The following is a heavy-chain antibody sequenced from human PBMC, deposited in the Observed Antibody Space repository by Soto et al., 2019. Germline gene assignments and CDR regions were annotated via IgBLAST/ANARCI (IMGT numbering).Heavy chain of an antibody. D-gene: IGHD6-13*01. CDR3: GRDLAAGDH. Sequence: QVQLVQSGAEVKKPGASVKVSCKASGYTFTNYYIHWVRQAPGQGLEWMGNINPTSGSTNYGQKFQGRVTLTYDTSTTTVYMELSGLSSEDTAVVYCGRDLAAGDHWGQGTLVTVSS. J-gene: IGHJ4*02. CDR2: INPTSGST. CDR1: GYTFTNYY. V-gene: IGHV1-46*01.